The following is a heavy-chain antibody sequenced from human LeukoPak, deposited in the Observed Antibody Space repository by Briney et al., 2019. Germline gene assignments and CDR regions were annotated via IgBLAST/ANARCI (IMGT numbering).Heavy chain of an antibody. J-gene: IGHJ4*02. V-gene: IGHV3-30-3*01. D-gene: IGHD3-22*01. CDR1: GFTFSSYA. Sequence: SLRLSCAAAGFTFSSYAMHWVRQAPGKGLEWVAVISYDGSNKYYADSVKGRFTISRDNSKNTLYLQMNSLRAEDTAVYYCARGTPYYYDSSGYYFDYWGQGTLVTVSS. CDR2: ISYDGSNK. CDR3: ARGTPYYYDSSGYYFDY.